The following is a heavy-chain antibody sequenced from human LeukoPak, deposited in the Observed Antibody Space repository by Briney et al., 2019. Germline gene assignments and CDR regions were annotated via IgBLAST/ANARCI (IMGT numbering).Heavy chain of an antibody. CDR3: ASGSGYISSWYYYDY. CDR1: EFSVGSNY. Sequence: GGSLRLSCAASEFSVGSNYMTWVRQAPGKGLEWVSLIYSGGSTYYADSVKGRFTISRDNSKNTLYLQMDSLRADDTAVYYCASGSGYISSWYYYDYWGQGTLVTVSS. J-gene: IGHJ4*02. CDR2: IYSGGST. V-gene: IGHV3-66*01. D-gene: IGHD6-13*01.